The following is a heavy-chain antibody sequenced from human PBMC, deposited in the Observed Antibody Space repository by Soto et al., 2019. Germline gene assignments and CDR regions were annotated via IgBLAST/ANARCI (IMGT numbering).Heavy chain of an antibody. CDR1: GGAITAYY. D-gene: IGHD3-16*01. J-gene: IGHJ5*02. CDR3: ARDEYYDSNNWFDH. Sequence: LSLTCTVSGGAITAYYWSWIRQPVGEGLQWIGRVYSTGSTNYNPSLRSRVTMSVDTSQNQFFLRLSSVTAADTAVYYCARDEYYDSNNWFDHWGQGILVTVSS. V-gene: IGHV4-4*07. CDR2: VYSTGST.